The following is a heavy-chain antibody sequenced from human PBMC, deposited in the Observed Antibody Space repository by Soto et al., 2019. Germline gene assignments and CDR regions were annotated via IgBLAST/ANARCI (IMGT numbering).Heavy chain of an antibody. D-gene: IGHD2-2*01. CDR2: IKSKSDGWTS. J-gene: IGHJ4*01. Sequence: LSCVSSGRTFSNSGVYYWLQASGTRVEWWGGIKSKSDGWTSDYAESVKGRFIISRDDSKNTLYLQLNSLTIEDTAVYSGTTHGMPANWHWGQGTLVTVSS. V-gene: IGHV3-15*07. CDR1: GRTFSNSG. CDR3: TTHGMPANWH.